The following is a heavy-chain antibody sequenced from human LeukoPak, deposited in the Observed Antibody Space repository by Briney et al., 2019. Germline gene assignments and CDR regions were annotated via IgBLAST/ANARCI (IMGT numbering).Heavy chain of an antibody. CDR2: IYYSGST. CDR3: ARHWYSSSWYIDY. J-gene: IGHJ4*02. CDR1: GGSISGYY. Sequence: SETLSLTCTVSGGSISGYYWSWIRQPPGKGLEWIGYIYYSGSTNYNSSLKSRVTISLDTSKNQFSLKLNSVTAADTAVYYCARHWYSSSWYIDYWGQGTLVTVSS. V-gene: IGHV4-59*01. D-gene: IGHD6-13*01.